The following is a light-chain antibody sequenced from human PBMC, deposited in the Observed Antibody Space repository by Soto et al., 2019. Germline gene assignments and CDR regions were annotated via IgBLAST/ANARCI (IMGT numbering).Light chain of an antibody. J-gene: IGKJ2*01. CDR1: QSVLYSSINKNY. CDR2: WAA. CDR3: PNHDSTLHT. Sequence: DIVMTQAPDSLAVSLGARATINGKSSQSVLYSSINKNYLAWYQQKPGQPPKLLISWAATRESGVTDRFSGRGSGKAFTLTISKLQAADVEVYYGPNHDSTLHTFAQASTLAIK. V-gene: IGKV4-1*01.